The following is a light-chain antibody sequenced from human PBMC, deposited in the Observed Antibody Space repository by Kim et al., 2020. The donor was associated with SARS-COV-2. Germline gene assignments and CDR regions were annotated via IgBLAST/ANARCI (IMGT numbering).Light chain of an antibody. J-gene: IGLJ3*02. CDR3: VLYMGSGISV. CDR2: STT. Sequence: GGKSNLPCGLLARPINTRYDPSWYPQTQGQAPRTLLYSTTTRYSGVPDRFSGSILGNKAALTITGAQADDESDDYCVLYMGSGISVFGGGTQLTVL. CDR1: ARPINTRYD. V-gene: IGLV8-61*01.